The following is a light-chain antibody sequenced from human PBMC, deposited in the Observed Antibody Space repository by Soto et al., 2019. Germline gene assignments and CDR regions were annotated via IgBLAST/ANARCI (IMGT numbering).Light chain of an antibody. J-gene: IGKJ5*01. V-gene: IGKV1-8*01. CDR3: KQYYSYQIT. Sequence: AIRMTQSPSSFSAATGDRVTITCRASQGISSYLAWYQQKPGKAPKLLIYAASTLQSGVPSRFSGSGSGTDFTLTISCLQSEDFATYYCKQYYSYQITFGQGTRLEIK. CDR1: QGISSY. CDR2: AAS.